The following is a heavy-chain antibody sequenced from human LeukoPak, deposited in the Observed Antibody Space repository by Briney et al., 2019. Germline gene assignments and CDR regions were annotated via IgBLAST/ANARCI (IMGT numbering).Heavy chain of an antibody. V-gene: IGHV1-8*01. CDR1: GYTFTNYD. CDR2: MKPNSGNT. Sequence: ASVKVSCKASGYTFTNYDINWVRQATGQGLEWMGYMKPNSGNTGYAQKFQGRVTITADESTSTAYMELSSLRSEDTAVYYCARDLKLRPDSSGILDYWGQGTLVTVSS. D-gene: IGHD3-22*01. J-gene: IGHJ4*02. CDR3: ARDLKLRPDSSGILDY.